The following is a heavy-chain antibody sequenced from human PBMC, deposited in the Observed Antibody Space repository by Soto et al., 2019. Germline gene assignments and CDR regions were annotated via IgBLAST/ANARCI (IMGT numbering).Heavy chain of an antibody. Sequence: GGSLRLSCEGSGFRLSGYSVNWVRQAPGKGLEWLSFISSSGNTIYYADSVKGRFTVSRDKARNSVSLEMSSLRGDDTAVYYCARIDPYDLMDVCGQGTTVTVSS. V-gene: IGHV3-48*01. J-gene: IGHJ6*02. CDR1: GFRLSGYS. D-gene: IGHD3-22*01. CDR2: ISSSGNTI. CDR3: ARIDPYDLMDV.